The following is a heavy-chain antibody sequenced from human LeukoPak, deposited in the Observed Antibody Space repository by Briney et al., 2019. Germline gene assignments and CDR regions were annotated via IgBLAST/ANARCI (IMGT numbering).Heavy chain of an antibody. V-gene: IGHV3-74*01. Sequence: PGGSLRLSCAASGFTFSSYWMHWVRQAPGKGLVWVSRISGDGSSTTYAESVKGRFTISRDNAKNTLYLLMNTLRAEDTAVYYCARELPFDYWGQGTLVTVSS. CDR3: ARELPFDY. CDR2: ISGDGSST. J-gene: IGHJ4*02. CDR1: GFTFSSYW.